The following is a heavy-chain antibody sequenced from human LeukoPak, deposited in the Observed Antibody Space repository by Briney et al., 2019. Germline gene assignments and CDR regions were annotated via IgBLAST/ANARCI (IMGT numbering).Heavy chain of an antibody. CDR2: ISGSGGST. CDR3: AKSSGVTIFGVVDNAFDI. J-gene: IGHJ3*02. D-gene: IGHD3-3*01. Sequence: GGSLRLSCAASGFTFSSYAMSWVRQAPGKGLEWVSAISGSGGSTYYADSVKGRFIISRDNSKNTLYLQMNSLRAEDTAVYYCAKSSGVTIFGVVDNAFDIWGQGTMVTVSS. CDR1: GFTFSSYA. V-gene: IGHV3-23*01.